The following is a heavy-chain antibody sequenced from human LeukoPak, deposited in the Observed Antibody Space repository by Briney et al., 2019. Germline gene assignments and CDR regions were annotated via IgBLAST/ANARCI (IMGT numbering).Heavy chain of an antibody. CDR3: ARAAVAIFGVVTTAKIDY. CDR1: GGSISSGSYY. V-gene: IGHV4-61*02. CDR2: IYTSGST. D-gene: IGHD3-3*01. J-gene: IGHJ4*02. Sequence: SQTLSLTCTVSGGSISSGSYYWSWIRQPAGEGLEWIGRIYTSGSTNYNPSLKSRVTISVDTSKNQFSLKLSSVTAADTAVYYCARAAVAIFGVVTTAKIDYWGQGTLVTVSS.